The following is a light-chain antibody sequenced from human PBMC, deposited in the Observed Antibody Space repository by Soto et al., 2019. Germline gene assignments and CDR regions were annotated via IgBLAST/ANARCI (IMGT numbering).Light chain of an antibody. V-gene: IGKV3-20*01. J-gene: IGKJ1*01. CDR1: QSVSSSY. CDR2: GAS. CDR3: QQFGGSSWT. Sequence: EIVLTQSPGTLSLSPGERATLSCRASQSVSSSYLAWYQQKPGQAPRLLIYGASSRATGIPDRFSGTGSGTDFTLTVSRLEPEDFAVYVCQQFGGSSWTFGQGTKVEIK.